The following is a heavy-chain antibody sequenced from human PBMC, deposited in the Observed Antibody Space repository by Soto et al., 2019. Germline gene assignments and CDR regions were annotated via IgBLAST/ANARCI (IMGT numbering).Heavy chain of an antibody. Sequence: ASVKVSCKASGYTSTGYYMHWVRQAPGQGLEWMGWINPNSGGTNYAQKFQGRVTMTRDTSISTAYMELSRLRSDDTAVYYCARSYCSGGSCYFGPDYWGQGTLVTVSS. CDR2: INPNSGGT. D-gene: IGHD2-15*01. J-gene: IGHJ4*02. V-gene: IGHV1-2*02. CDR1: GYTSTGYY. CDR3: ARSYCSGGSCYFGPDY.